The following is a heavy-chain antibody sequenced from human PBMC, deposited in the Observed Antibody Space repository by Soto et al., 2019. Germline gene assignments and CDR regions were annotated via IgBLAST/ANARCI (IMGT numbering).Heavy chain of an antibody. CDR2: IWFDGSKK. V-gene: IGHV3-33*01. D-gene: IGHD3-3*01. CDR3: ARRKLSGSPSQYYFYYGLDV. CDR1: GFSFSDYG. Sequence: GGSLRLSCTTSGFSFSDYGMHWVRQAPGKGLEWVALIWFDGSKKYYGDSVKGRFSISRDNSKNTLYLQMDGLRAEDTAVYYCARRKLSGSPSQYYFYYGLDVWGQGTTVTVSS. J-gene: IGHJ6*02.